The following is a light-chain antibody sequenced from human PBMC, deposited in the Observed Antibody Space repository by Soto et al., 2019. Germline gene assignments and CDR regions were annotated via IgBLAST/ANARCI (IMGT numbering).Light chain of an antibody. CDR1: TSTMGSNY. CDR2: DNN. V-gene: IGLV1-51*01. J-gene: IGLJ1*01. Sequence: QSVLTQPPSVSAAPGQTVTISCSGSTSTMGSNYVSWYQQLPGAAAKLLIYDNNKRPSRIHDRFSGSKSSTSANQGITGLQTGDEADYFCGTWDRSLHGPYVFGPGTKVTV. CDR3: GTWDRSLHGPYV.